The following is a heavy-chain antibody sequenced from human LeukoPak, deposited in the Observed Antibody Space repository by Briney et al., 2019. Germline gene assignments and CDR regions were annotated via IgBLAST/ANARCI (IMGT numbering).Heavy chain of an antibody. J-gene: IGHJ4*02. Sequence: SETLSLTCTVSGGSISSGSYSWSWIRQPAGKGLEWIGRIYTSGSTNYNPSLKSRVTISVDTSKKQFSLNLTSVTAADTAVYYCATDYYVSGSYYRLFYWGQGTLVTVSS. CDR3: ATDYYVSGSYYRLFY. CDR2: IYTSGST. D-gene: IGHD3-10*01. V-gene: IGHV4-61*02. CDR1: GGSISSGSYS.